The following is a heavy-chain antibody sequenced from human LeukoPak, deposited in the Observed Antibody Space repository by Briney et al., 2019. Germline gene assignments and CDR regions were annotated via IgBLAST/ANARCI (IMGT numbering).Heavy chain of an antibody. CDR3: ATSSPLWAYGAGAFDY. J-gene: IGHJ4*02. D-gene: IGHD3-10*01. CDR1: GGSFSGYY. Sequence: PSETLSLTCAVYGGSFSGYYWSWIRQPPGKGLEWIGEINHSGNTNYNPSLKSRVTISVDTSKNQFSLKLSSVTAADTAVYYCATSSPLWAYGAGAFDYWGQGTLVTVSS. CDR2: INHSGNT. V-gene: IGHV4-34*01.